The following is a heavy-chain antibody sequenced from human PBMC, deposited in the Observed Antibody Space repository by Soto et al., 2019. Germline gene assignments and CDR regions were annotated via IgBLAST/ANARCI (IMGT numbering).Heavy chain of an antibody. J-gene: IGHJ4*02. V-gene: IGHV3-30*03. Sequence: QVQLVESGGGVVQPGRSLRLSCAASGFTFSSYGMHWVRQAPGKGLEWVAVISYDGSNKYYADSVKGRFTISRDNSKNTLYLQMNSLRAEDTAVYYCCTATGLRYFDWPAPYFDYWGQGTLVTVSS. D-gene: IGHD3-9*01. CDR2: ISYDGSNK. CDR1: GFTFSSYG. CDR3: CTATGLRYFDWPAPYFDY.